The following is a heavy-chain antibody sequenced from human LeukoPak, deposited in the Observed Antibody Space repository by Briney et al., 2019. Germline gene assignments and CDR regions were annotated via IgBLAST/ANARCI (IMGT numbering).Heavy chain of an antibody. CDR3: ARTYYYGSGSYYYFDY. J-gene: IGHJ4*02. D-gene: IGHD3-10*01. CDR1: GGTFSSYA. V-gene: IGHV1-69*01. Sequence: SVKVSCKASGGTFSSYAISWVRQAPGQGLEWMGGIIPIFGTANYAQKFQGRVTITADESTSTAYMELSSLGSEDTAVYYCARTYYYGSGSYYYFDYWGQGTLVTVSS. CDR2: IIPIFGTA.